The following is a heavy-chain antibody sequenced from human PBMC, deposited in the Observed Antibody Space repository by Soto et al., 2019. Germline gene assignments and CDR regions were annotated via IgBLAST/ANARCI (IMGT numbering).Heavy chain of an antibody. Sequence: SETLSLTCTVSGGSINNNNYYWGWIRRPPGKGLEWIGNIYYSGTTYYNPSLGSRVTLSVDTSKNQFSLRLNSVTAADTAVYYCARDKITGLFDYWGQGTLVTVSS. D-gene: IGHD2-8*02. CDR2: IYYSGTT. CDR1: GGSINNNNYY. J-gene: IGHJ4*02. CDR3: ARDKITGLFDY. V-gene: IGHV4-39*02.